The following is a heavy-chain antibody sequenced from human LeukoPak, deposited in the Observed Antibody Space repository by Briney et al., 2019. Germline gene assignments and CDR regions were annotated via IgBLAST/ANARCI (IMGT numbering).Heavy chain of an antibody. Sequence: GGSLRLSCTASGFTFSNYWMNWVRQAPGKGLEWVSSISSSSSYIYYADSVKGRFTISRDNAKNSLYLQMNSLRAEDTAVYYCARDNGDAFDIWGQGTMVTVSS. CDR1: GFTFSNYW. CDR2: ISSSSSYI. J-gene: IGHJ3*02. CDR3: ARDNGDAFDI. V-gene: IGHV3-21*01.